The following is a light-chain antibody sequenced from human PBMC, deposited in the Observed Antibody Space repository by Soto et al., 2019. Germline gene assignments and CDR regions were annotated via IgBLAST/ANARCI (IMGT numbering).Light chain of an antibody. CDR3: QQYNNWWT. CDR1: QSVGSTY. J-gene: IGKJ1*01. CDR2: DTF. Sequence: ETVLTQSPGTLSLSPGERATLSCRASQSVGSTYLAWYQQKPGQAPRLLIYDTFSRATGIPDRFSGSGSGTDFTLTISRLEPEDFAVYHCQQYNNWWTFGQGTRVDIK. V-gene: IGKV3-20*01.